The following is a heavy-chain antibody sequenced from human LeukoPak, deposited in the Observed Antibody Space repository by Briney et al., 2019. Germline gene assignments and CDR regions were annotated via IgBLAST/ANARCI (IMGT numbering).Heavy chain of an antibody. CDR3: ARYSSNTVTTGAFDI. J-gene: IGHJ3*02. D-gene: IGHD1-14*01. CDR1: GFTFSNYG. V-gene: IGHV3-33*01. CDR2: IWYDGSNK. Sequence: PGRSLRLSCAASGFTFSNYGMHWVRQAPGKGLEWVAVIWYDGSNKYYVDSVKGRFTISRDNSKNTVYLQMNSLRDEDTAVYYCARYSSNTVTTGAFDIWGQRTMVTVSS.